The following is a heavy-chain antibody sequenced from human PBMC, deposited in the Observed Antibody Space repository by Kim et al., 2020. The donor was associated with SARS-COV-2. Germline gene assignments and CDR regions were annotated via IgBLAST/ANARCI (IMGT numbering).Heavy chain of an antibody. V-gene: IGHV3-48*03. Sequence: GGSLRLSCAASGFTFSSYEMNWVRQAPGKGLEWVSYISSSGSTIYYADSVKGRFTISKDNAKNSLYLQMNSLRAEDTAVYYCARLCRDGYNYYFDYGGEGTLVTVSS. CDR3: ARLCRDGYNYYFDY. D-gene: IGHD5-12*01. CDR2: ISSSGSTI. CDR1: GFTFSSYE. J-gene: IGHJ4*02.